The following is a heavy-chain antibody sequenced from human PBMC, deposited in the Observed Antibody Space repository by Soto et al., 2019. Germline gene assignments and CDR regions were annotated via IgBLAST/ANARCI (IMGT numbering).Heavy chain of an antibody. CDR1: GFSLSATGVG. J-gene: IGHJ4*02. D-gene: IGHD1-26*01. V-gene: IGHV2-5*02. Sequence: QITLKESGPTLVKPTQTLTLTCTFSGFSLSATGVGVGWIRQPPEKALEWLALIYWDDDKLYSPSLKNRLTIPKDTSKNQGVLTMTHMDPVDTATYYCAHRHGATSGTFDYWGQGALVTVSS. CDR3: AHRHGATSGTFDY. CDR2: IYWDDDK.